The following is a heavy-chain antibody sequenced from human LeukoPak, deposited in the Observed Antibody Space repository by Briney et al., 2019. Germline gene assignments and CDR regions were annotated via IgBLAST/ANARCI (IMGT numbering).Heavy chain of an antibody. CDR3: ARGGNYWPQWWFDP. V-gene: IGHV4-59*01. Sequence: SETLSFTCTVSGGSISTYYWSWIRKPPGKGLEWIGYIYYTGSTSYNPSLKSRVTMSLDASKNQFSLELNSVTPADTAVYYCARGGNYWPQWWFDPWGRGTLVSVSS. CDR2: IYYTGST. CDR1: GGSISTYY. J-gene: IGHJ5*02. D-gene: IGHD1-26*01.